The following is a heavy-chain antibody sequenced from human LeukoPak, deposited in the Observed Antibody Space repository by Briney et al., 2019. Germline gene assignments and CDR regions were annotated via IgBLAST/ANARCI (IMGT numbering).Heavy chain of an antibody. V-gene: IGHV3-74*01. Sequence: GGSLRLSCAASGFTFNSFSMNWVRQAPGKGLVWVSRIASDGSSTTYADSVKGRFSISRDNAKNTLYLQMNSLRVEDTAVYYCARGRPHGNDYWGQGTLVTVSS. CDR1: GFTFNSFS. J-gene: IGHJ4*02. CDR3: ARGRPHGNDY. D-gene: IGHD4-23*01. CDR2: IASDGSST.